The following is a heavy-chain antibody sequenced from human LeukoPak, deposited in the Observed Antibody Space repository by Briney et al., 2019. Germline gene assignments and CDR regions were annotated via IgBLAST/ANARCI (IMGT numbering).Heavy chain of an antibody. CDR1: GFPFSNNA. D-gene: IGHD5-18*01. J-gene: IGHJ5*02. CDR2: LSGSGIST. Sequence: GGSLRLSCAASGFPFSNNAMTWVRQAPGKGLEWVSALSGSGISTYYADSVKGRFTISRDNSNNTLFLQMNSLRADDTAVYYCALDPGYSSGTRAWGQGTMVTVSS. CDR3: ALDPGYSSGTRA. V-gene: IGHV3-23*01.